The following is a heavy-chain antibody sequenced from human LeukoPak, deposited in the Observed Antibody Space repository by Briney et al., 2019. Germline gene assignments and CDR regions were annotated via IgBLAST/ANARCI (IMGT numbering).Heavy chain of an antibody. Sequence: PGGSLRLSCAASGFTFSSYSMNWVRQAPGKGLEWVSSISSSSSYTYYADSVKGRFTISRDNSKNTLYLQMNSLRAEDTAVYYCAKQGAVVRGVIGYWGQGTLVTVSS. J-gene: IGHJ4*02. CDR1: GFTFSSYS. V-gene: IGHV3-21*04. D-gene: IGHD3-10*01. CDR3: AKQGAVVRGVIGY. CDR2: ISSSSSYT.